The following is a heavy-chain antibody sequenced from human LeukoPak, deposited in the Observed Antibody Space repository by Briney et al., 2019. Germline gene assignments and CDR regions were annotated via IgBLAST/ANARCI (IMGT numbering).Heavy chain of an antibody. V-gene: IGHV4-34*01. Sequence: WETLSLTCAVYGGSFSGYYWSWIRQPPGKGLDWIGEINHSGSTNYNPSLKSRVTISVDTSKNQFSLKLSSVTAADTAVYFCARGSDCNSTSCYPYFDYWGQRTPVTVSS. D-gene: IGHD2-2*01. CDR3: ARGSDCNSTSCYPYFDY. CDR2: INHSGST. J-gene: IGHJ4*02. CDR1: GGSFSGYY.